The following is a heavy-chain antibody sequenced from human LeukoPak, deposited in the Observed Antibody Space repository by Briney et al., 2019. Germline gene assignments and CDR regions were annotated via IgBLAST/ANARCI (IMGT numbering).Heavy chain of an antibody. CDR3: AADPSYSSGYRYYFDY. V-gene: IGHV1-58*01. J-gene: IGHJ4*02. D-gene: IGHD3-22*01. CDR2: IVVGSGNT. Sequence: SMKVSCKTSGFTFISSAVQWVRQARGQRLEWIGWIVVGSGNTNYAQKFQERVTITRDMSTSTAYMELSSLRPEDTAVYYCAADPSYSSGYRYYFDYWGQGTLVTVSS. CDR1: GFTFISSA.